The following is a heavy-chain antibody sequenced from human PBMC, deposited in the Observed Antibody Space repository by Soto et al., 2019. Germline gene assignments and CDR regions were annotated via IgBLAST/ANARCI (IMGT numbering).Heavy chain of an antibody. J-gene: IGHJ5*02. D-gene: IGHD4-17*01. CDR1: GYTFTSYY. CDR2: INPSGGST. V-gene: IGHV1-46*01. Sequence: QVQLVQSGAEVKKPGASVEVSCKASGYTFTSYYMHWVRQAPGQGLEWMGIINPSGGSTSYAQKFQGRVTMTRDTSTSTVYMELSSLRSEDTAVYYCARMGVLTTAGWGDWFDPWGQGTLVTVSS. CDR3: ARMGVLTTAGWGDWFDP.